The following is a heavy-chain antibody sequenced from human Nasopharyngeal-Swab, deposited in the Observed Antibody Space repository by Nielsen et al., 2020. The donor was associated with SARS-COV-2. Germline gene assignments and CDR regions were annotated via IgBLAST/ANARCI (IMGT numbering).Heavy chain of an antibody. J-gene: IGHJ4*02. CDR2: IYPRDSDT. Sequence: VRQMPGKGLEWMGIIYPRDSDTRYSPSFQGHVTISADKSISTAYLHWSSLKASYTAMYYCARLNYYGSGSYFSLDYWGQGTLVTVSS. D-gene: IGHD3-10*01. CDR3: ARLNYYGSGSYFSLDY. V-gene: IGHV5-51*01.